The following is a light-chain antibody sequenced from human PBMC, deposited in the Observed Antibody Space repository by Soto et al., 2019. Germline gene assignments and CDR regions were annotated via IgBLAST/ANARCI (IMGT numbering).Light chain of an antibody. J-gene: IGKJ3*01. CDR2: GAS. CDR3: QQYSSSPPEFT. V-gene: IGKV3-20*01. Sequence: EIGLTQSPGTLSVSPGERVTLSCRASQSVSSNYLAWYQQRPGQAPRLLIFGASYRATGIPDRFSGSVSGTDFTLTISRLEPEDFAVYYCQQYSSSPPEFTFGPGTKVDSK. CDR1: QSVSSNY.